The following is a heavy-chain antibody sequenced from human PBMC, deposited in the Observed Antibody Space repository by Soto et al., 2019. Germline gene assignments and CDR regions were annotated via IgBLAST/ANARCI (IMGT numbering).Heavy chain of an antibody. CDR2: IYWDDDK. D-gene: IGHD2-2*01. J-gene: IGHJ1*01. Sequence: QITLKESGPTLVKPTQTLTLACTFSGFSLTTDKVGVGWIRQPPGKALEWLALIYWDDDKRYSPSLTSRLTITKDTSKNQVVLTMTNGDPVDTATYYCAHKGRDCSGTNCRFSYWGQGTLVTVSS. CDR3: AHKGRDCSGTNCRFSY. V-gene: IGHV2-5*02. CDR1: GFSLTTDKVG.